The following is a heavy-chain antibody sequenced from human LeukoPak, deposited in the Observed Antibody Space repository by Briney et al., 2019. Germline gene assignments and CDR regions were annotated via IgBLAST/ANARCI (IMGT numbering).Heavy chain of an antibody. CDR1: GFTFSSYE. CDR2: ISSSGSTI. J-gene: IGHJ4*02. V-gene: IGHV3-48*03. CDR3: ARGMRGYCSGGSCFQHHY. D-gene: IGHD2-15*01. Sequence: GSLRLSCAASGFTFSSYEMNWVRQAPGKGLEWVSYISSSGSTIYYADSVKGRFTISRDNAKNSLYLQMNSLRAEDTAVYYCARGMRGYCSGGSCFQHHYWGQGTLVTVSS.